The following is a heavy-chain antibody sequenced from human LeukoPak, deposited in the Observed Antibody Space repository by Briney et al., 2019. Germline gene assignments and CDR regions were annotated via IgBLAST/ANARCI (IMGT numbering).Heavy chain of an antibody. CDR3: ARGSDHYDSSGYRYFDL. CDR1: GGSIRSYF. D-gene: IGHD3-22*01. Sequence: SETLSLTCTVSGGSIRSYFWSWIRQPPGKGLEWIGYIYYSGSTNYNPSLKSRVTISVDTSKNQFSLKLSSVTAADTAVYYCARGSDHYDSSGYRYFDLWGRGTLATLSS. CDR2: IYYSGST. J-gene: IGHJ2*01. V-gene: IGHV4-59*01.